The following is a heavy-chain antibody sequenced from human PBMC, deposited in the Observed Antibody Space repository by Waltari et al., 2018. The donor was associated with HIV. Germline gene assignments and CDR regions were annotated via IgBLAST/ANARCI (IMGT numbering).Heavy chain of an antibody. CDR2: IKPKTGGT. CDR1: AYRFSDYD. V-gene: IGHV1-2*06. CDR3: GRTSLTPAAGHFDY. Sequence: VQLQQTGAEVRKPGDSVKVTCVAAAYRFSDYDIQGVRQAPGQELEWMGRIKPKTGGTNYAQKFQGGVTRTRDTSIATAYMDLSGLTSDDTAGYYCGRTSLTPAAGHFDYWAQGTVVTVSP. J-gene: IGHJ4*02. D-gene: IGHD6-13*01.